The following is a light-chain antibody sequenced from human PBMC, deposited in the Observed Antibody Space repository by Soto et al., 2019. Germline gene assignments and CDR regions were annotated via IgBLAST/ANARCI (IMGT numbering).Light chain of an antibody. CDR2: GAS. Sequence: ETVVTQSPCALSFSPLERSTLSGRASQSVSTNYLAWYQQKPGQAPRLLIYGASTRATGIPDRFSGSGSGTDFTLTISSLDPEDFAVYYCQQYGNSPEAFGQGTKVDIK. CDR1: QSVSTNY. CDR3: QQYGNSPEA. J-gene: IGKJ1*01. V-gene: IGKV3-20*01.